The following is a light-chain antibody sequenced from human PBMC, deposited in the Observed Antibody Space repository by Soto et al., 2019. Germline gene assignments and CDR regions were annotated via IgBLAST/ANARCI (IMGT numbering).Light chain of an antibody. CDR3: CSYADGTSVR. V-gene: IGLV2-23*01. Sequence: QSALTQPASVSGSPGQSITISCTGTSSDVGSYNLVSWYQQHPGKAPNFIIYEDSKRPSGVSNRFSGSKSGNTASLTISGLQAEDEADYYCCSYADGTSVRFGGGTKVTVL. CDR1: SSDVGSYNL. J-gene: IGLJ2*01. CDR2: EDS.